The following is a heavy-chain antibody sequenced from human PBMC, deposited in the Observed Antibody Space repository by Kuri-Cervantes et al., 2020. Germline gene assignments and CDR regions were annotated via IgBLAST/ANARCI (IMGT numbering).Heavy chain of an antibody. J-gene: IGHJ5*02. CDR2: IYPGDSDT. CDR3: ARLASGWQGWFDP. D-gene: IGHD2-15*01. V-gene: IGHV5-51*01. CDR1: GYSFTSYW. Sequence: GESLKVSCKGSGYSFTSYWIGWVRQMPGKGLEWMGIIYPGDSDTRYSPSFQGQVTISADKSISTAYLQWNSLKASDTAMYYCARLASGWQGWFDPWGQGTLVTVSS.